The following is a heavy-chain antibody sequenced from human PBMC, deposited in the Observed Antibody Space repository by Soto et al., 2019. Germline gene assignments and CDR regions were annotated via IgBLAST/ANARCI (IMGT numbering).Heavy chain of an antibody. Sequence: EVQLLESGGGLVQPGGSLRLSCVASGFTFSNYAMSWVRQAPGKGLEWVSGISGNGVSTFYADSVKGRFTISRDSSKNTLYLQMNGLRAEGAAVFYCAVYYNWNYGLAPGREGRFDGWGQRPLVAVSS. CDR2: ISGNGVST. V-gene: IGHV3-23*01. J-gene: IGHJ4*02. CDR1: GFTFSNYA. D-gene: IGHD1-7*01. CDR3: AVYYNWNYGLAPGREGRFDG.